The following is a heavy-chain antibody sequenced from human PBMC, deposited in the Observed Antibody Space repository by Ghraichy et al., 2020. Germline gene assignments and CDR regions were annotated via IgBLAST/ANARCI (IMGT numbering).Heavy chain of an antibody. D-gene: IGHD2-15*01. CDR2: IIPIFGTA. Sequence: VSCKASGGTFSSYAISWVRQAPGQGLEWMGGIIPIFGTANYAQKFQGRVTITADESTSTAYMELSSLRSEDTAVYYCVRTDLGYCSGGSCLLRNWYFDLWGRGTLVTVSS. CDR3: VRTDLGYCSGGSCLLRNWYFDL. J-gene: IGHJ2*01. CDR1: GGTFSSYA. V-gene: IGHV1-69*01.